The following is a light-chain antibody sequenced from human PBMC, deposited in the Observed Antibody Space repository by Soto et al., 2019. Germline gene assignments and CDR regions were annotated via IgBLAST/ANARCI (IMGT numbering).Light chain of an antibody. CDR2: AAF. CDR3: QQVNSYPQT. J-gene: IGKJ5*01. CDR1: QGIDSS. Sequence: ILLTQSPSSLSASLGDRVTITCRASQGIDSSFAWYQQKPGKAPKLLIYAAFTLHSGVPARFSGSRSGTDFTLTISSLQPEDFATYYCQQVNSYPQTFGQGTHWRL. V-gene: IGKV1-9*01.